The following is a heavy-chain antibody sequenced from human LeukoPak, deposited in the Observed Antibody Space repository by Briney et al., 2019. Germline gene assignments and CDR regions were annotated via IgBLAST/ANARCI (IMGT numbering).Heavy chain of an antibody. CDR1: GFTVSSNY. D-gene: IGHD6-6*01. CDR3: ARDSRSGYYYGMDV. CDR2: IYSGGST. Sequence: GGSLRLSCAASGFTVSSNYMSWVREAPGKGLEWGSVIYSGGSTYYTVSVKRRFTISRDNSKSTLCLQMNSLRAENTAVYYCARDSRSGYYYGMDVWGQGTTVTVSS. V-gene: IGHV3-66*02. J-gene: IGHJ6*02.